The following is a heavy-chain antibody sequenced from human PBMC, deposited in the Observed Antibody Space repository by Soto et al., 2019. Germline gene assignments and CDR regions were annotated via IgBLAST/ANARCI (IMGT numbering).Heavy chain of an antibody. CDR2: INAGNGNT. J-gene: IGHJ4*02. CDR1: GYTFTSYA. Sequence: AAVKVSCKASGYTFTSYAMHWVRQAPGQRLEWMGWINAGNGNTKYSQKFQGRVTITRDTSASTAYMELSSLRSEDTAVYYCARGLNGYLHYFDYWGQGTPVTVSS. CDR3: ARGLNGYLHYFDY. V-gene: IGHV1-3*01. D-gene: IGHD5-18*01.